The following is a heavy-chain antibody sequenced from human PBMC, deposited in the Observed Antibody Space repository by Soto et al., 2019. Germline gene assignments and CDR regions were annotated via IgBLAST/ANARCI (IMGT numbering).Heavy chain of an antibody. Sequence: EVQLLESGGGLVQPGGSLRLSCAASGFTFSSYAMSWVRQAPGKGLEWVSAISGSGGSTYYADSVKGRFTISRDNAKNTLYLQMSSLRDEDTAVYYCAKDRVVITTGYFDYWGQGTLVTVSS. J-gene: IGHJ4*02. CDR2: ISGSGGST. D-gene: IGHD3-22*01. CDR3: AKDRVVITTGYFDY. CDR1: GFTFSSYA. V-gene: IGHV3-23*01.